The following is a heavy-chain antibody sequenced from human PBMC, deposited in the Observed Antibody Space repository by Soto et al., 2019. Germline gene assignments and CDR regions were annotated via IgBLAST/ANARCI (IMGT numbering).Heavy chain of an antibody. V-gene: IGHV2-70*01. CDR1: GFSLTTDGMC. CDR3: ARRRWRGSVIDS. D-gene: IGHD4-17*01. CDR2: IDWDAEE. Sequence: SGPTLVNPTQTLTLTCTFSGFSLTTDGMCVTWIRQPPGKALEWLALIDWDAEEYYSTSLKTRLTISRDTSGNQVILTMTNMDPVDTGTYYCARRRWRGSVIDSWGQGTLVTVSS. J-gene: IGHJ4*02.